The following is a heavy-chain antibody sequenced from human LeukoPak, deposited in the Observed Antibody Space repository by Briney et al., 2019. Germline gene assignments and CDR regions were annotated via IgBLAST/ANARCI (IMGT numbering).Heavy chain of an antibody. V-gene: IGHV1-18*01. Sequence: ASVKVSCKASGYTFTSYGITWVRQAPGQGLEWMGWISTYNGKTNYAQKLQGRVTMITDTSTSTAYMELRSLRSDDTAVYYCARTDIVVVVAATPGYFQHWGQGTLVTVSS. CDR1: GYTFTSYG. CDR2: ISTYNGKT. CDR3: ARTDIVVVVAATPGYFQH. D-gene: IGHD2-15*01. J-gene: IGHJ1*01.